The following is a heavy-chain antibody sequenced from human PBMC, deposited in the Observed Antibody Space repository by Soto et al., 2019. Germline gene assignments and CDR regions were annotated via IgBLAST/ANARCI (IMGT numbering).Heavy chain of an antibody. CDR2: IIPFFHAA. D-gene: IGHD3-3*01. J-gene: IGHJ5*02. Sequence: SVKVSCKASADTFSSSAFSWVRQAPGQGLEWMGGIIPFFHAANYAQRFQGRVTLTTDTSTSTAYMELRSLRSDDTAIYYCARDPHEFWTSYWFDPWGQGTPVTVSS. CDR3: ARDPHEFWTSYWFDP. CDR1: ADTFSSSA. V-gene: IGHV1-69*05.